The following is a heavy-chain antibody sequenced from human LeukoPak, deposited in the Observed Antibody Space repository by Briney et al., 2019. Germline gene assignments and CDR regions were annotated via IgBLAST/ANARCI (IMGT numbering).Heavy chain of an antibody. V-gene: IGHV4-59*01. CDR2: NYNSVSS. J-gene: IGHJ4*02. CDR1: SGSISDYY. CDR3: ARGGAAASGTWKYYFDS. D-gene: IGHD3-10*01. Sequence: SETLSLTCTVSSGSISDYYWSWIRQAREKGLEWIADNYNSVSSNYNPSLKSRVTTSVDTSKNQISLKLSSVTAADTAVYYCARGGAAASGTWKYYFDSWGQGTLVTVSS.